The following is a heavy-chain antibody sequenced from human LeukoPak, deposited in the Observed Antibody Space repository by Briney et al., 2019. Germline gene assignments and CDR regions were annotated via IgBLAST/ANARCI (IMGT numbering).Heavy chain of an antibody. CDR1: GGSISSSSYY. CDR2: IYYSGST. CDR3: ARGSDYDILTGYLFDY. Sequence: SETLSLTCTVSGGSISSSSYYWGWIRQPPGKGLEWIGSIYYSGSTYYNPSLKSRVTISVDTSENQFSLKLSSVTAADTAVYYCARGSDYDILTGYLFDYWGQGTLVTVSS. D-gene: IGHD3-9*01. J-gene: IGHJ4*02. V-gene: IGHV4-39*07.